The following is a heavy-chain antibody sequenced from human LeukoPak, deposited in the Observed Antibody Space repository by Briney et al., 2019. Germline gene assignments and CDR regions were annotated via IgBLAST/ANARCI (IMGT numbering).Heavy chain of an antibody. CDR2: LNPNSGGT. CDR3: AKDAYSGFSSSYNMDS. D-gene: IGHD5-18*01. J-gene: IGHJ4*02. V-gene: IGHV1-2*02. Sequence: ASVKVSCKASGYTVTGHYLHWVRQAPGQGLEWMGWLNPNSGGTNYAQKFQGRATMTRDTSINTAYMELNSLTSDDTAMYYCAKDAYSGFSSSYNMDSWGQGTLVTVSS. CDR1: GYTVTGHY.